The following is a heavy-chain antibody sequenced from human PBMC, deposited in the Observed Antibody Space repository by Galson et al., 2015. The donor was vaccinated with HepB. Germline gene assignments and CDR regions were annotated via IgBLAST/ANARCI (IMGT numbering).Heavy chain of an antibody. V-gene: IGHV3-23*01. Sequence: SLRLSCAASGFTFRSYAMSWVRQAPGKGLEWVSAISGSGSSTYYADSVKGRFTISRDNSKNTLYLQMNSLRAEDTAVYYCAKAPIGGGYFQHWGQGTLVTVSS. CDR2: ISGSGSST. D-gene: IGHD6-25*01. CDR3: AKAPIGGGYFQH. CDR1: GFTFRSYA. J-gene: IGHJ1*01.